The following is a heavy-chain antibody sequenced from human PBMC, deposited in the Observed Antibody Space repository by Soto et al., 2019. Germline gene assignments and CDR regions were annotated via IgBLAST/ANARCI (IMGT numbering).Heavy chain of an antibody. D-gene: IGHD3-3*01. V-gene: IGHV1-69*13. CDR1: GGTFSSYA. Sequence: ASLKVSCKASGGTFSSYAISWVRQAPGQGLEWMGGIIPIFGTANYAQKFQGRVTITADESTSTAYMELSSLRSEDTAVYYCARKMYYDFWSGYSTDYYYGMDVWGQGTTVTVSS. CDR3: ARKMYYDFWSGYSTDYYYGMDV. CDR2: IIPIFGTA. J-gene: IGHJ6*02.